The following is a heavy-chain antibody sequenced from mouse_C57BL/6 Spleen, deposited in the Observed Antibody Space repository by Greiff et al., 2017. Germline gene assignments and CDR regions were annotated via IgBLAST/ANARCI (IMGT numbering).Heavy chain of an antibody. CDR1: GFTFSSYA. CDR3: ARDESNYADYFDY. V-gene: IGHV5-4*01. CDR2: ISDGGSYT. Sequence: DVHLVESGGGLVKPGGSLKLSCAASGFTFSSYAMSWVRQTPEKRLEWVATISDGGSYTYYPDNVKGRFTISRDNAKNNLYLQMSHLKSEDTAMYYCARDESNYADYFDYWGQGTTLTVSS. D-gene: IGHD2-5*01. J-gene: IGHJ2*01.